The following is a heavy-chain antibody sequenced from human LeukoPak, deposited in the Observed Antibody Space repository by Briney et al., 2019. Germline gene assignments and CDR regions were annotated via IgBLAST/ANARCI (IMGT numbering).Heavy chain of an antibody. Sequence: GGSLRLPCAASGFTFSNYWMSWVRQAPGKGLEWVANIKLDGGEKYYVDSVKGRFSISRDNAKNSLYLQMNNLRAEDTAVYYCARLGMIRGVPADYWGQGTLVTVSS. CDR2: IKLDGGEK. J-gene: IGHJ4*02. CDR3: ARLGMIRGVPADY. CDR1: GFTFSNYW. D-gene: IGHD3-10*01. V-gene: IGHV3-7*01.